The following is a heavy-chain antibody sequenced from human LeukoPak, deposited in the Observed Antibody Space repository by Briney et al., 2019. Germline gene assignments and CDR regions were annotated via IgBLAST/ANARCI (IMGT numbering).Heavy chain of an antibody. Sequence: ASVKVSCKASGYTFTSYGISWVRQAPGQGLEWMGWISAYNGNTNYAQKLQGRVTMTTDTSTSTAYMELRSLRSDDTAVYYCARDHCSSTGCYLLNWFDPWGQGTLVTVSS. CDR1: GYTFTSYG. V-gene: IGHV1-18*01. D-gene: IGHD2-2*01. J-gene: IGHJ5*02. CDR2: ISAYNGNT. CDR3: ARDHCSSTGCYLLNWFDP.